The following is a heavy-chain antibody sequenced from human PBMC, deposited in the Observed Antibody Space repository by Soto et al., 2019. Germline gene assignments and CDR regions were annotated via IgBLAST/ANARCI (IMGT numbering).Heavy chain of an antibody. CDR1: GFSFGNWR. CDR2: IKEDGSDI. D-gene: IGHD5-12*01. V-gene: IGHV3-7*01. Sequence: PWGSLRLSCAASGFSFGNWRITFFRHSPLKWPEWVANIKEDGSDIHYGDSVKGRFTISRDNAKSAVYLQMNSLRVEDTAVYYCRRGYDSGGDYWGQGTLVTVSS. CDR3: RRGYDSGGDY. J-gene: IGHJ4*02.